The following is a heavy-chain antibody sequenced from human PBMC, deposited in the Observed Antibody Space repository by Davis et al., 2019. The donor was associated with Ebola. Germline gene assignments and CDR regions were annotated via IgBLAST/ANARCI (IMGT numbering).Heavy chain of an antibody. V-gene: IGHV3-30*03. J-gene: IGHJ4*02. CDR1: GFTFSSYG. CDR3: ARSIGDTAMLEYPGNDY. Sequence: GESLKISCAASGFTFSSYGMHWVRQAPGKGLEWVAVISYDGSNKYYADSVKGRFTISRDNSKNTLYLQMNSLRAEDTAVYYCARSIGDTAMLEYPGNDYWGQGTLVTVSS. CDR2: ISYDGSNK. D-gene: IGHD5-18*01.